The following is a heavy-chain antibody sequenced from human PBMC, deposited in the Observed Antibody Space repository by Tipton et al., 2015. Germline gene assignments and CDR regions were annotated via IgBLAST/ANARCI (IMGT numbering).Heavy chain of an antibody. CDR3: ASGGLRCDY. D-gene: IGHD4-17*01. J-gene: IGHJ4*02. V-gene: IGHV4-61*01. CDR2: IYYSGST. CDR1: GGSVTSGSYY. Sequence: TLSLTCTVSGGSVTSGSYYWNWIRQPPGQGLEWIGYIYYSGSTSYNPSLKSRVTMSVDTSKNQFALMLSSVTAADTAVYYCASGGLRCDYWGQGTLVTVS.